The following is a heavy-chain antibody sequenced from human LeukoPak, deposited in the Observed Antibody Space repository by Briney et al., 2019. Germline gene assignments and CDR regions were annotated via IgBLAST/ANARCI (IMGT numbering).Heavy chain of an antibody. J-gene: IGHJ3*02. CDR1: GGSISSSSYY. CDR3: ARSPIVNMVRGTTGGDAFDI. V-gene: IGHV4-39*07. CDR2: IYYSGST. D-gene: IGHD3-10*01. Sequence: PSQTLSLTCTVSGGSISSSSYYWGWIRQPPGKGLEWIGSIYYSGSTYYNPSLKSRVTISVDTSKNQFSLKLSSVTAADTAVYYCARSPIVNMVRGTTGGDAFDIWGQGTMVTVSS.